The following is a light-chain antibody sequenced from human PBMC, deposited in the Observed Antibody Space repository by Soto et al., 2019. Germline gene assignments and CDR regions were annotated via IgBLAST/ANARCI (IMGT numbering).Light chain of an antibody. CDR3: HQRSNWYT. V-gene: IGKV3-11*01. CDR1: QGVNNY. CDR2: DAS. Sequence: EVVLTQSPATLSLSPGERATLSFRASQGVNNYLAWYQQKPGQAPRLLIYDASKRAAGIPARFSGSGSGTDFTLTISSLEPEDGAVYYCHQRSNWYTFGQGTKLEIK. J-gene: IGKJ2*01.